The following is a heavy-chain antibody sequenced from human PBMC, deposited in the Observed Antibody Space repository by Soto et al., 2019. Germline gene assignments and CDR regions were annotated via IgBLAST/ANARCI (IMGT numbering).Heavy chain of an antibody. Sequence: SETLSLTCTVSGGSISSGDYYWSWIRQSPGEGLEWIGYRYNSGSTYYNPSLKSRVSISVDTSKNQFSLKLSSVTAADTAVYYCARGNYYVWGQGTLVTVSS. CDR3: ARGNYYV. J-gene: IGHJ4*02. V-gene: IGHV4-30-4*01. CDR1: GGSISSGDYY. D-gene: IGHD3-10*02. CDR2: RYNSGST.